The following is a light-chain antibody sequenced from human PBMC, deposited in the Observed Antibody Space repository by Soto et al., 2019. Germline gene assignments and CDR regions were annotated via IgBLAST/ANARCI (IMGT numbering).Light chain of an antibody. CDR3: QQRSNWPLT. J-gene: IGKJ4*01. CDR1: QGVXSD. Sequence: DMVLTKSASTLSLSPGERATLSCRASQGVXSDFAWYQEKRGQAPRVLXYDASNRATGIPARLSGSGSGTDFTLTISSLEPEDFVVDYCQQRSNWPLTVGGGTKVEI. CDR2: DAS. V-gene: IGKV3-11*01.